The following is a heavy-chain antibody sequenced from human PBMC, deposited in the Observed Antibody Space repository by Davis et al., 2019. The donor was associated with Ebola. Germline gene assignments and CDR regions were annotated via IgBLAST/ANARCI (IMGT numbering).Heavy chain of an antibody. CDR3: ARRQLMAVGYYYYGMDV. Sequence: GESLKISCAASGFTFSDYYMSWIRQAPGKGLEWVSYISSSGSTIYYADSVKGRFTISRDNAKNSLYLQMNSLRAEDTAVYYCARRQLMAVGYYYYGMDVWGQGTTVTVSS. D-gene: IGHD1-1*01. CDR2: ISSSGSTI. V-gene: IGHV3-11*01. CDR1: GFTFSDYY. J-gene: IGHJ6*02.